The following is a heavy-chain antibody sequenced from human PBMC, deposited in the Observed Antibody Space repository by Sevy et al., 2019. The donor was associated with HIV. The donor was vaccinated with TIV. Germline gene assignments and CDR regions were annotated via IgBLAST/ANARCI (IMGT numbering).Heavy chain of an antibody. V-gene: IGHV3-30*18. CDR2: ISYDGSNK. CDR3: AKEVPYYDFWSGYYDGWFDP. CDR1: GFTFSSYG. J-gene: IGHJ5*02. Sequence: GGSLRLSCAASGFTFSSYGMHWVRQAPGKGLEWVAVISYDGSNKYYADSVKGRFTISRDNSKNTLYLQMNSPRAEDTAVYYCAKEVPYYDFWSGYYDGWFDPWGQGTLVTVSS. D-gene: IGHD3-3*01.